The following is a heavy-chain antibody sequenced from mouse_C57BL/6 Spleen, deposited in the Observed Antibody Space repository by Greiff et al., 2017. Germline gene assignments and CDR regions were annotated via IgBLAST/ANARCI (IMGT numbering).Heavy chain of an antibody. J-gene: IGHJ2*01. CDR1: GYTFTDYE. CDR3: TRDSNYGCDY. Sequence: QVQLQQSGAELVRPGASVTLSCKASGYTFTDYEMHWVKQTPVHGLEWIGAIDPETGGTAYNQKFKGKAILTADKSSSTAYMELRSLTSEDSAGYYCTRDSNYGCDYWGQGTTLTVSS. D-gene: IGHD2-5*01. V-gene: IGHV1-15*01. CDR2: IDPETGGT.